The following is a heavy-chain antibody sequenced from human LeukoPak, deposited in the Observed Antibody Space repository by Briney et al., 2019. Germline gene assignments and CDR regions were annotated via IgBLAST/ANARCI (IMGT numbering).Heavy chain of an antibody. V-gene: IGHV3-53*04. Sequence: GGSLRLSCAGPGFTARSTYMSWVRQAPGKGLEWVSCLYGGGSTYYSDSVKGRFTISRHISKNTLYLQMNSLRPEDTAVYYCARGSVVGFALWGQGTLVTVSS. CDR3: ARGSVVGFAL. CDR1: GFTARSTY. D-gene: IGHD3-22*01. J-gene: IGHJ5*02. CDR2: LYGGGST.